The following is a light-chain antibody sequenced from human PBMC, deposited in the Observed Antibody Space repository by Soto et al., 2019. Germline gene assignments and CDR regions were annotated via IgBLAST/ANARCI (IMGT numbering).Light chain of an antibody. J-gene: IGKJ2*01. CDR2: GAS. Sequence: EIVLTQSPGTLSLPPGERATLSCRASQSVSSSYLAWYQQKPGQAPRLLIYGASSRATGIPDRFSGSGSGTDFTLTISRLEAEDFAVYYCQQYGSSPPYNFGQGTKLEIK. CDR1: QSVSSSY. CDR3: QQYGSSPPYN. V-gene: IGKV3-20*01.